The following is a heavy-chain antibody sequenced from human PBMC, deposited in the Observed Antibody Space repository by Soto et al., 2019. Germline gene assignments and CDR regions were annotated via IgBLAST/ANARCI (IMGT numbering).Heavy chain of an antibody. V-gene: IGHV3-23*01. CDR2: ISGSGGAT. CDR3: AKDQGRGAISYFDY. D-gene: IGHD3-10*01. CDR1: GFTFSTYA. J-gene: IGHJ4*02. Sequence: GGSLRLSCAASGFTFSTYAMSWVRQAPGEGLEWVSAISGSGGATYYADSVKGRFTISRDNSENTLYLQLNSLRAEDTAVYYCAKDQGRGAISYFDYWGQGTLVTVSS.